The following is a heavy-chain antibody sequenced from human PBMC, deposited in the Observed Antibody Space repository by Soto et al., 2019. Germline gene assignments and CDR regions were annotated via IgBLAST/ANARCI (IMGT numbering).Heavy chain of an antibody. J-gene: IGHJ4*02. CDR1: GFTVSSNY. CDR2: IYSGGST. Sequence: PGGSLRLSCAASGFTVSSNYMSWVRQAPGKGLEGVSVIYSGGSTYYADSVKGRFTISRHNSKNTLYLQMNSLRAEDTAVYYCARTHDYGDSAYHYWGQGTLVAVSS. V-gene: IGHV3-53*04. D-gene: IGHD4-17*01. CDR3: ARTHDYGDSAYHY.